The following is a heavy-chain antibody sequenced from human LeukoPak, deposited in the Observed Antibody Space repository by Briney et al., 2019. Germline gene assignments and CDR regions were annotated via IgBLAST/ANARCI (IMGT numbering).Heavy chain of an antibody. Sequence: ASENLSLNCTVSTGSIISFYWSWIRQPAGKGLEWIGRIYTSGSTNYHPSLRSRVTMSVDTSKNHCSLRLSSVTAADTAVYYCASERPGIAAAGKGYYYYYAMDVWGQGTTVNVSS. J-gene: IGHJ6*01. CDR1: TGSIISFY. V-gene: IGHV4-4*07. CDR3: ASERPGIAAAGKGYYYYYAMDV. D-gene: IGHD6-13*01. CDR2: IYTSGST.